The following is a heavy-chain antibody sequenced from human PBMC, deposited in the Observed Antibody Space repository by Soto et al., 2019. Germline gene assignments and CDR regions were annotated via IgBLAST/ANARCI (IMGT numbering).Heavy chain of an antibody. J-gene: IGHJ6*02. Sequence: PGESLKISCKGSGYSFTSYWISWVRQMPGKGLERMGRIDPSDSYTNYSPSFQGHVTISADKSISTAYLQWSSLKASDTAMYYCARQALAAAGTSDYYYGMDVWGQGTTVTVSS. V-gene: IGHV5-10-1*01. CDR3: ARQALAAAGTSDYYYGMDV. CDR2: IDPSDSYT. CDR1: GYSFTSYW. D-gene: IGHD6-13*01.